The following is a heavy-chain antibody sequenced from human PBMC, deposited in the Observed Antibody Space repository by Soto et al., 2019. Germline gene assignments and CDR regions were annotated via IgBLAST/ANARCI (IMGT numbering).Heavy chain of an antibody. CDR3: ARGGKYCTNVVRSFYGMDG. J-gene: IGHJ6*02. D-gene: IGHD2-8*01. V-gene: IGHV1-18*01. CDR2: ISAYNGNT. Sequence: QVQLVQSGAEVKKPGASVKVSCKASGYTFTSYGISWVRQAPGQGLEWMGWISAYNGNTNYAQKFQGRVTMTTDTSTSTAYMERRSLRSDDTTVYYCARGGKYCTNVVRSFYGMDGWGQGNTVTVS. CDR1: GYTFTSYG.